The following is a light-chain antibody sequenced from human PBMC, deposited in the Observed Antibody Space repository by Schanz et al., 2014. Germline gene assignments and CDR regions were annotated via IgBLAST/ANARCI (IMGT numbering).Light chain of an antibody. V-gene: IGLV2-18*02. Sequence: QSALTQPPSVSGSPGQSVTISCTGTSSDVGNYNRVSWFQQPPGTAPKLMIYEVSNRPSGVPDRFSGSKSDNTASLTISGLQAEDEADYYCCSYAGSSTLLFGGGTKLTVL. CDR2: EVS. CDR1: SSDVGNYNR. CDR3: CSYAGSSTLL. J-gene: IGLJ2*01.